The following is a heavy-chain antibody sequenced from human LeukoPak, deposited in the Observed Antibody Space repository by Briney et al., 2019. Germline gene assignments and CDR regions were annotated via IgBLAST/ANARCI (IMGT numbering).Heavy chain of an antibody. CDR1: GGSFSGYY. D-gene: IGHD3-10*01. CDR2: INHSGST. Sequence: SETLSLTCAVYGGSFSGYYWSWIRQPPGKGLEWIGEINHSGSTNYNPSLKSRVTISVDTSKNQFSLKLSSVTAADTAVYYCARAGITMVRGVIKNIYHYGMDVWGQGTTVTVSS. V-gene: IGHV4-34*01. J-gene: IGHJ6*02. CDR3: ARAGITMVRGVIKNIYHYGMDV.